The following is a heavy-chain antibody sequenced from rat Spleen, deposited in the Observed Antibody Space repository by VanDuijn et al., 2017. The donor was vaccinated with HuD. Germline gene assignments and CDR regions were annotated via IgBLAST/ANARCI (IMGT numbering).Heavy chain of an antibody. CDR2: ISYDGGST. Sequence: EVQLVESGGGLVQPGRSLKLSCAASGFTFSDYNMAWVRQAPKKGLEWVATISYDGGSTYYRDSVKGRFTISRDNAKSTLSLQVDSLRSEDTATYYCARQNWPYYFDYWGQGVMVTVSS. V-gene: IGHV5-7*01. D-gene: IGHD5-1*01. CDR1: GFTFSDYN. J-gene: IGHJ2*01. CDR3: ARQNWPYYFDY.